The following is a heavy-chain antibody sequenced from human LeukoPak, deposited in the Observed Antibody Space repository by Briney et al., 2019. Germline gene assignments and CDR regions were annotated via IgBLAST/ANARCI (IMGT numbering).Heavy chain of an antibody. Sequence: ASVKVSCKASGYTFTSYDINWVRQATGQGLEWMGIINPSGGSTSYAQKFQGRVTMTRDTSTSTVYMELSSLRSEDTAVYYCARATYYYDSSGYGTFDYWGQGTLVTVSS. D-gene: IGHD3-22*01. J-gene: IGHJ4*02. CDR3: ARATYYYDSSGYGTFDY. CDR2: INPSGGST. CDR1: GYTFTSYD. V-gene: IGHV1-46*01.